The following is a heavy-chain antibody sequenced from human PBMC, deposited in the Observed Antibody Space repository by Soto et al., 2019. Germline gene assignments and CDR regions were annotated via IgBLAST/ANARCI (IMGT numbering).Heavy chain of an antibody. J-gene: IGHJ4*02. CDR3: ARADPDASVGY. V-gene: IGHV4-59*01. Sequence: XETLSLTCTVSGGSMSSYYWTWLRQSPGRGLEWIGYISYSGSTYYNPSLKSRVTISADTSKNQFSLRMNSMIAADTAVYYCARADPDASVGYWGQRTLVTVSS. CDR2: ISYSGST. D-gene: IGHD2-15*01. CDR1: GGSMSSYY.